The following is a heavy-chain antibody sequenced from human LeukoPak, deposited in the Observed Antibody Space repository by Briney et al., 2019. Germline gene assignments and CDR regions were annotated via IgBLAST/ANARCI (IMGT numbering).Heavy chain of an antibody. Sequence: ASVNVSCKVSGNTLSELSIHWVRQAPGKGLEWMGAFDPEDVGEPIYAQKFEDRVTMTEDTSTDTSYMELSSLMFDDTAVYYCAHSAGLSAFDIWGQGTLVTVSS. V-gene: IGHV1-24*01. J-gene: IGHJ3*02. CDR2: FDPEDVGEP. D-gene: IGHD2-15*01. CDR3: AHSAGLSAFDI. CDR1: GNTLSELS.